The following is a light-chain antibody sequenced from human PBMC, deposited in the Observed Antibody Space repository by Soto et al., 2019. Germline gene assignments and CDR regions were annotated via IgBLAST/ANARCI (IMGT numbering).Light chain of an antibody. CDR3: QQYNDRPPIT. V-gene: IGKV3-15*01. J-gene: IGKJ5*01. Sequence: EIVMTQSPVTLSASPGESATLSCRASQSVDNNVAWYQQKPGQAPRLLIVGSFARATGIPARFSGSGSGSEFTLTISGRQSEDFVVYYCQQYNDRPPITFGQGTRLEIK. CDR2: GSF. CDR1: QSVDNN.